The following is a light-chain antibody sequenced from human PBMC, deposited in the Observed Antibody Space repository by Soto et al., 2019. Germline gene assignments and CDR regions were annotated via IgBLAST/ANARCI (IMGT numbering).Light chain of an antibody. J-gene: IGLJ2*01. V-gene: IGLV2-14*01. CDR3: SSYRRGATVV. CDR1: SSDVDTYDY. Sequence: QSVLTQPASVSGSPGQSITISCTGTSSDVDTYDYVSWYQQYPGKVPKLLIYDVSNRPSGVSNRFSGSKSGNTASLTISGLQAEDEADYYCSSYRRGATVVFGGGTKVTVL. CDR2: DVS.